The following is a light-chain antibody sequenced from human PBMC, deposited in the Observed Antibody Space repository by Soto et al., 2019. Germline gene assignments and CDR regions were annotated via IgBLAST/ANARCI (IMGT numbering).Light chain of an antibody. CDR2: YGN. Sequence: QSALTQPASVSGSPGQSITISCTGTSSDVGNYNLVSWYQQHPGKAPKLMIYYGNKRPSGVSNRFSGSKSGNTASLTIAGLQAEDEADYYCCSSAGTGTYVVFGGGTKLTVL. J-gene: IGLJ2*01. CDR1: SSDVGNYNL. V-gene: IGLV2-23*01. CDR3: CSSAGTGTYVV.